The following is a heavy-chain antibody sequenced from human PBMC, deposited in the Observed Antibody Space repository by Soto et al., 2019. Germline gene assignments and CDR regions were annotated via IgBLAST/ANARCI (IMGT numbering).Heavy chain of an antibody. D-gene: IGHD3-10*01. CDR2: INSDGSGA. Sequence: PGGSPRLSCAASGFTFSSFWMHWVRQAPGKGLVWVSRINSDGSGASYADFVEGRFTISRDNAKNTVYFQMNSLREEDTAVYYCIRDYGEAGSTNAFDIWGQGTMVTVSS. CDR1: GFTFSSFW. CDR3: IRDYGEAGSTNAFDI. V-gene: IGHV3-74*01. J-gene: IGHJ3*02.